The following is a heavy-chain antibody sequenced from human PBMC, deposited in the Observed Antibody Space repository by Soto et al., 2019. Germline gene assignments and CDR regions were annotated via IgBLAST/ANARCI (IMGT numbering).Heavy chain of an antibody. CDR1: GFSFSSYS. J-gene: IGHJ3*01. CDR2: ISGNSIYI. V-gene: IGHV3-21*01. Sequence: GGSLRLSCAASGFSFSSYSMNWVRLAPGKGLEWVASISGNSIYIYYADSLKGRFTISRDNPKNSLYLQMNSLRDEDTAVYYCAKGSGYYLRYDGFDAWGQGTMVTVSS. D-gene: IGHD3-22*01. CDR3: AKGSGYYLRYDGFDA.